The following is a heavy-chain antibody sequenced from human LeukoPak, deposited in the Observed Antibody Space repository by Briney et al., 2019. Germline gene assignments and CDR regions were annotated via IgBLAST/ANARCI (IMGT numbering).Heavy chain of an antibody. V-gene: IGHV3-21*01. J-gene: IGHJ4*02. CDR3: ARSGFYYDSSGYYKGGFDY. CDR1: GFTFSSYA. CDR2: IGDASPYI. Sequence: PGGSLRLSCAASGFTFSSYAMNWVRQAPGKGLEWVSSIGDASPYIYYADSVKGRFTFSRDNAKNSLYLQMNSLRAEDTAVYYCARSGFYYDSSGYYKGGFDYWGQGTLVTVSS. D-gene: IGHD3-22*01.